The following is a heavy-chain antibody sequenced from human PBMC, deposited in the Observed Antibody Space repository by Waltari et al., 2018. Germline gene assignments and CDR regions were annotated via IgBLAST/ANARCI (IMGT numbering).Heavy chain of an antibody. CDR3: QQTNPYSSGWYEDY. D-gene: IGHD6-19*01. V-gene: IGHV4-34*01. Sequence: QVQLQQWGAGLLKPSETLSLTCAVYGGSFSGYYWSWIRQPPGKGLEWIGEINHSGSTNYNPSLKSRVTISVDTSKNQFSLKLSSVTAADTAVYYCQQTNPYSSGWYEDYWGQGTLVTVSS. J-gene: IGHJ4*02. CDR1: GGSFSGYY. CDR2: INHSGST.